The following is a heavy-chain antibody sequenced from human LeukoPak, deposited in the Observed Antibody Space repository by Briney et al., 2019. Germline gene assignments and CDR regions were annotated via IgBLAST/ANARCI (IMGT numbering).Heavy chain of an antibody. Sequence: SVTVSFKSSGYPFTYYYMHWVRQAPGQGLEWMGWINPNRGGTDYAQKFQGRVTMTRDTSISTAYMELSRLRYDDTAVYYCASGYRFRNWGQGTLVTVSS. D-gene: IGHD5-18*01. CDR3: ASGYRFRN. J-gene: IGHJ4*02. CDR1: GYPFTYYY. CDR2: INPNRGGT. V-gene: IGHV1-2*02.